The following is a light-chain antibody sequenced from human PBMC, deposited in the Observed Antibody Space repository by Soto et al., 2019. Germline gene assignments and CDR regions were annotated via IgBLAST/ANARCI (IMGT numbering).Light chain of an antibody. J-gene: IGKJ5*01. CDR1: QSVSSN. V-gene: IGKV3-15*01. Sequence: EIVMTQSPATLSVSPGERATLSCRASQSVSSNSAWYQQKPGQAPRLLIYGASTRATGIPARFSGSGSGTEFTLPISSLQSEDLAVYCCQQYHHWPPTFGQGTRLEIK. CDR3: QQYHHWPPT. CDR2: GAS.